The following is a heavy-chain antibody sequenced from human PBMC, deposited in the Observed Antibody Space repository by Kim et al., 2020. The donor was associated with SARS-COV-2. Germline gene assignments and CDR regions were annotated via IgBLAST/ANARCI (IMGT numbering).Heavy chain of an antibody. CDR1: GGSFSGYY. V-gene: IGHV4-34*01. Sequence: ETLSLTCAVYGGSFSGYYWSWIRQPPGKGLEWIGEINHSGSTNYNPSLKSRVTISVDTSKNQFSLKLSSVTAADTAVYYCARGGGATLFYYYYGMDVWGQGTTVTVSS. D-gene: IGHD1-26*01. CDR3: ARGGGATLFYYYYGMDV. CDR2: INHSGST. J-gene: IGHJ6*02.